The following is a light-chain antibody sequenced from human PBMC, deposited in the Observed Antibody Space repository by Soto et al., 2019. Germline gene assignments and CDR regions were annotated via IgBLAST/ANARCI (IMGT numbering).Light chain of an antibody. CDR3: QQRSNWPFT. CDR2: DAY. J-gene: IGKJ5*01. CDR1: QRFRVL. V-gene: IGKV3-11*01. Sequence: EVVLTPSPVTLSLSPGERATLSCRARQRFRVLLAWYEQKPGQAPRLLIYDAYNRATGIPPRFSGSGYGTDFNLTISNLQPEDFSVYYGQQRSNWPFTFGQGTRLEIK.